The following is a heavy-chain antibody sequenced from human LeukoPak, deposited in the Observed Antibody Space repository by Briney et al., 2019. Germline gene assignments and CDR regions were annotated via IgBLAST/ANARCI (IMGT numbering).Heavy chain of an antibody. CDR3: ARTDSSSWYPGFFDP. D-gene: IGHD6-13*01. CDR1: GFTFSSYG. CDR2: ISYDGSNK. J-gene: IGHJ5*02. Sequence: GRSLRLFCAASGFTFSSYGMHWVRQAPGKGLEWVALISYDGSNKYYADSVKGRFTISRDNSKNTLYLQMNSLRAEDTAVYYCARTDSSSWYPGFFDPWGQGILVTVSS. V-gene: IGHV3-30*03.